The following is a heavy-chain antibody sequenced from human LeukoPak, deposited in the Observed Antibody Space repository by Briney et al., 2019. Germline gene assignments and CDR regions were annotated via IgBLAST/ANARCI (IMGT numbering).Heavy chain of an antibody. CDR2: VYYTGAS. CDR3: ARGGYCSSTSCPDAFDI. D-gene: IGHD2-2*01. Sequence: SETLSLTCTVSGGSISSSSYYWGWIRQPPGKGLEWIGSVYYTGASYYNPSLKSRVTISIDTSKNHFSLNLTSVTAADTAVYYCARGGYCSSTSCPDAFDIWGQGTMVTVSS. V-gene: IGHV4-39*07. CDR1: GGSISSSSYY. J-gene: IGHJ3*02.